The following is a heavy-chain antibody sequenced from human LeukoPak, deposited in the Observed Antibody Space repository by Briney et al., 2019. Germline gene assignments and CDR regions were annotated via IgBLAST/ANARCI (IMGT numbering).Heavy chain of an antibody. CDR1: GYTFTSYG. D-gene: IGHD3-3*01. J-gene: IGHJ4*02. V-gene: IGHV1-18*01. CDR2: ISGYNGDT. CDR3: ARGAWSECTY. Sequence: ASVKVSCKTSGYTFTSYGISWVRQAPGQGLEWMGWISGYNGDTNYAQKFQGRVTMTTDTSTSTAYMELRSLRSDDTAVYYCARGAWSECTYWGQGTLVTVSS.